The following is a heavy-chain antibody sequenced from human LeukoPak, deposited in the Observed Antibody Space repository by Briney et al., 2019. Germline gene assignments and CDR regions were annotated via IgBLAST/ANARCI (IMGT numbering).Heavy chain of an antibody. Sequence: GGSLRLSCTVSGFTVSSNSMSWVRQAPGKGLEWVANIKQDGSEKYYVDSVKGRFTISGDNAKNSLYLQMNSLRAEDTAVYYCARDYGVMDVWGKGTTVTVSS. D-gene: IGHD3-3*01. J-gene: IGHJ6*03. CDR2: IKQDGSEK. V-gene: IGHV3-7*01. CDR1: GFTVSSNS. CDR3: ARDYGVMDV.